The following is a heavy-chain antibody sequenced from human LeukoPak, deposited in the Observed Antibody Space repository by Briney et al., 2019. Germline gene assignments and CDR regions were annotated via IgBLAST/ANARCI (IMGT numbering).Heavy chain of an antibody. D-gene: IGHD6-19*01. CDR2: ISYDGSNK. CDR1: GFTFSSYA. CDR3: ARDPGYSSGWYYFDY. Sequence: GRSLRLSCAASGFTFSSYAMHWVCQAPGKGLEWVAVISYDGSNKYYADSVKGRFTISRDNSKNTLYLQMNSLRAEDTAVYYCARDPGYSSGWYYFDYWGQGTLVTVSS. V-gene: IGHV3-30*04. J-gene: IGHJ4*02.